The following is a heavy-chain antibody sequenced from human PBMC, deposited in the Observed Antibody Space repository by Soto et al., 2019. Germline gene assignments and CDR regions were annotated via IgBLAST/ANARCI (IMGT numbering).Heavy chain of an antibody. CDR1: GGSISSNIYY. V-gene: IGHV4-39*01. D-gene: IGHD3-22*01. Sequence: NPSETLSLTCTVSGGSISSNIYYWGWIRQPPGKGLEWIGNIHYSGSTYYDSSLKSRVTISVDTSKNQFYLKLSSVTAADTAVYYCAWIAYYYDSSGYYYQSVGYWFDPWGQGTPVTVSS. CDR3: AWIAYYYDSSGYYYQSVGYWFDP. CDR2: IHYSGST. J-gene: IGHJ5*02.